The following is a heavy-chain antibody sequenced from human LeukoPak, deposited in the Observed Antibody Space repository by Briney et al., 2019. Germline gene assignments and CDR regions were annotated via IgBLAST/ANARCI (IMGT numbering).Heavy chain of an antibody. D-gene: IGHD6-13*01. CDR1: GGSISSSTYY. J-gene: IGHJ4*02. CDR2: IYYSGST. V-gene: IGHV4-39*01. Sequence: SETLSLTCTVSGGSISSSTYYWGWIRQPPGKGLEWIGSIYYSGSTYYNPSLKSRVTISVDTSKDQFSLSSVTAADTAVYYCARHSRGPAAGPAFDYWGQGTLVTVSS. CDR3: ARHSRGPAAGPAFDY.